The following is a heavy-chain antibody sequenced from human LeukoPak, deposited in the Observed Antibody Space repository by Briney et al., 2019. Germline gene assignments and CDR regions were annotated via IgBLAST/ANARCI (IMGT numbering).Heavy chain of an antibody. Sequence: PSETLSLTCTVSGGSISSRSYHWGWIRQPPGKGLEWIGSIYYSGSTYYNPSLKSRVTISVDTSKNQFSLKLSSVTAADTAVYYCARESEEKQLPSYYYYGMDVWGQGTTVTVSS. CDR1: GGSISSRSYH. J-gene: IGHJ6*02. D-gene: IGHD6-13*01. CDR3: ARESEEKQLPSYYYYGMDV. V-gene: IGHV4-39*07. CDR2: IYYSGST.